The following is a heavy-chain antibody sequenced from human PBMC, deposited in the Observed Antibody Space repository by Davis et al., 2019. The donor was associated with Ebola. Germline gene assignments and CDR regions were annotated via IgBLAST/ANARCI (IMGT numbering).Heavy chain of an antibody. CDR1: GFRFGDYA. CDR2: ISWGSGSI. V-gene: IGHV3-9*01. Sequence: GGSLRLSCAGSGFRFGDYAMHWFRHAPGKGLDWVSSISWGSGSIAYADSVKGRFTVSRDNAKNSVYLQMNSLRPEDTAFYYCAKSDYDTITRGADYWGQGTLVTVSS. J-gene: IGHJ4*02. D-gene: IGHD4-17*01. CDR3: AKSDYDTITRGADY.